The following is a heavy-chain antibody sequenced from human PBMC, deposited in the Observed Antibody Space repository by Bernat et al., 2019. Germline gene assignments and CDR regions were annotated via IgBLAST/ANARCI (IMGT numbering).Heavy chain of an antibody. V-gene: IGHV3-7*03. J-gene: IGHJ4*02. CDR1: GFTFSSYS. Sequence: EVQLVESGGGLVKPGGSLRLSCAASGFTFSSYSMNWVRQAPGKRLEWVANLNLDGSETYYVDSLKGRFSISRDNTKNSLYLQMNGLRTEDTAVYFCARLGYRLADYWGQGTLVTVSA. D-gene: IGHD3-16*02. CDR3: ARLGYRLADY. CDR2: LNLDGSET.